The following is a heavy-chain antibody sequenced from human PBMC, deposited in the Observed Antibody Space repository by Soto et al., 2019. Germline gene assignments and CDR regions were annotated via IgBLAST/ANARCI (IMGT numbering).Heavy chain of an antibody. CDR2: IDHSGST. Sequence: QVQLQQWGAGLLKPSETLSLTCAVNGGSFSAYYWTWIRQPPGRGLEWIGEIDHSGSTNYNPSLESRVTISIDTAKNRFSLIVTSVTAADTAVYYCVRGLRYSGMDVWGQGTTVTVS. V-gene: IGHV4-34*01. J-gene: IGHJ6*02. CDR3: VRGLRYSGMDV. CDR1: GGSFSAYY. D-gene: IGHD2-15*01.